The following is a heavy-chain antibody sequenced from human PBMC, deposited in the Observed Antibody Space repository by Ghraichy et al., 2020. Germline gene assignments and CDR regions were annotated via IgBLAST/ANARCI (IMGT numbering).Heavy chain of an antibody. Sequence: ASVKVSCKASGYTFTSYDINWVRQATGQGLEWMGWMNPNSGNTGYAQKFQGRVTMTRNTSISTAYMELSSLRSEDTAVYYCAAGVGAEFGRYAFDIWGQGTMVTVSS. CDR3: AAGVGAEFGRYAFDI. V-gene: IGHV1-8*01. D-gene: IGHD1-26*01. CDR1: GYTFTSYD. J-gene: IGHJ3*02. CDR2: MNPNSGNT.